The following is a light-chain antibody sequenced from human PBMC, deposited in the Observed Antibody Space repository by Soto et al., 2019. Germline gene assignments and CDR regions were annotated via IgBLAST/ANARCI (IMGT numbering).Light chain of an antibody. Sequence: QSVLTQPPSLSGAPGQRVTISCTGSSSIIGAGYDVHWYQQLPGTAPKLLIYNNILRPSGVPDRFSGSKSGTSASLAITGLRAEDQADYYCHSYDSSLSGSVFGGGTQLTVL. CDR3: HSYDSSLSGSV. V-gene: IGLV1-40*01. CDR1: SSIIGAGYD. CDR2: NNI. J-gene: IGLJ7*01.